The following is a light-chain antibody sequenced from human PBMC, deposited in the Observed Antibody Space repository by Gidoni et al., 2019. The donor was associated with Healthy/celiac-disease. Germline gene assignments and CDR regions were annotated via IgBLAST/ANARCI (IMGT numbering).Light chain of an antibody. CDR2: GAS. CDR3: QQYGSSLIT. CDR1: QSVSSSY. V-gene: IGKV3-20*01. J-gene: IGKJ5*01. Sequence: IVLTQSPGTLSLSPGERATLSCRASQSVSSSYVAWYQQKPGQAPRLLIYGASSRATGIPDRFSGSGSGTDFTLTISRLEPEDFAVYYCQQYGSSLITFGQGTRLEIK.